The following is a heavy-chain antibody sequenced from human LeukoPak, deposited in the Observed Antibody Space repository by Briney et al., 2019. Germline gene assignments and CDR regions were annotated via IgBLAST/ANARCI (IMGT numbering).Heavy chain of an antibody. CDR2: ISSSSSYM. Sequence: KPGGSLRLSCAASGFTFNTYNMNWVRQAPGKGLEWVSSISSSSSYMYYADSVKGRFTISRDNAKNSLYLQMNSLRAEDTAVYYCAELGITMIGGVWGKGTTVTISS. J-gene: IGHJ6*04. CDR3: AELGITMIGGV. CDR1: GFTFNTYN. D-gene: IGHD3-10*02. V-gene: IGHV3-21*01.